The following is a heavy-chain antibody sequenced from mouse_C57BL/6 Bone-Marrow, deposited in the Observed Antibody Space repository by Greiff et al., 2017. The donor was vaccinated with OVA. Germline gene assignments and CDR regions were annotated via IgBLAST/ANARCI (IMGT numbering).Heavy chain of an antibody. CDR3: ASSYGYAMDY. J-gene: IGHJ4*01. Sequence: EVQLVESGGGLVKPGGSLKLSCAASGFTFSDYGLHWVRQAPEKGLEWVAYISSGSSSIYSADTVTGRFTISRDNAKNTLFLQMTSLRSEDTAMYYCASSYGYAMDYWGQGTSVTVSS. CDR2: ISSGSSSI. CDR1: GFTFSDYG. D-gene: IGHD1-1*01. V-gene: IGHV5-17*01.